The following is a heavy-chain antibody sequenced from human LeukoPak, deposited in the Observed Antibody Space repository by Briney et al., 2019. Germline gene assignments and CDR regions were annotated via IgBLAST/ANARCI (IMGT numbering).Heavy chain of an antibody. CDR3: ARDYSQLDL. V-gene: IGHV4-39*07. Sequence: SETLSLTCTVSGDSFSNNNYYWAWVRQPPRKGLEWIGAMHHSGNTYYNSSLKSRVTMSIDTSKNKFSLKLNSVTAADTAVYYCARDYSQLDLWGQGAPVTVSS. CDR1: GDSFSNNNYY. D-gene: IGHD5-24*01. J-gene: IGHJ4*02. CDR2: MHHSGNT.